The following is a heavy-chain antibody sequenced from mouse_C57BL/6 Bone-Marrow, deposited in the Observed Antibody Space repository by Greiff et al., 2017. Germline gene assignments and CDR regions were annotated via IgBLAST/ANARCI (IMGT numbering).Heavy chain of an antibody. Sequence: QVQLKQPGAELVKPGASVKLSCKASGYTFTSYWMQWVKQRPGQGLEWIGEIDPSDSYTNYNQKFKGKATLTVDTSSSTAYMQLSSLTSEDSAVYYCARGLLRYRYFDVWGTGTTVTVSS. V-gene: IGHV1-50*01. CDR1: GYTFTSYW. J-gene: IGHJ1*03. CDR3: ARGLLRYRYFDV. CDR2: IDPSDSYT. D-gene: IGHD1-1*01.